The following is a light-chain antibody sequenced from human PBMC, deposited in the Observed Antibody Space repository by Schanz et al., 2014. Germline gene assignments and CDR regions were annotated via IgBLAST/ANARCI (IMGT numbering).Light chain of an antibody. J-gene: IGKJ2*01. CDR3: QLHSNWPPRYT. CDR1: QSVSTY. Sequence: EIVLTQSPATLSLSPGERATLSCRASQSVSTYLAWYQQKPGQAPRLLIYDASNRATGIPARFSGSGSGTDFTLTISSLEPEDFAIYYCQLHSNWPPRYTFGQGTKLEIK. CDR2: DAS. V-gene: IGKV3-11*01.